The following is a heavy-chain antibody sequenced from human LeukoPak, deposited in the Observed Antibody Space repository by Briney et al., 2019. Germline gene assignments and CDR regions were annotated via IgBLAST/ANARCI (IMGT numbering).Heavy chain of an antibody. J-gene: IGHJ4*02. V-gene: IGHV3-53*01. CDR1: GFTVSSNY. CDR3: ARGLDYGDYFDY. Sequence: GGSLRLSCAASGFTVSSNYMSWVRQAPGKGLEWVSVFYSARSTYYADSVKGRFTISIDNSKNTLYLQMNSLRAEDTAVYYCARGLDYGDYFDYWGQGTLVTVSS. D-gene: IGHD4-17*01. CDR2: FYSARST.